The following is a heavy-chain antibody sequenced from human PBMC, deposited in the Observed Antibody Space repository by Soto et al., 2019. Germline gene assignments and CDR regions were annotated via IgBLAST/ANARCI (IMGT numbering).Heavy chain of an antibody. CDR2: ISPYNGNT. D-gene: IGHD2-21*02. V-gene: IGHV1-18*01. Sequence: QVQLVQSAGEVKKPGASAIVSCQASGYTFRNYIIAWLRQAPGQGLEWMGWISPYNGNTNYARQFRGRVTLTTATSTSAAYLERRNLGSDDAATYYCARYCAGNACYSRHYYAMDVWGQGTTVSVSS. CDR1: GYTFRNYI. J-gene: IGHJ6*02. CDR3: ARYCAGNACYSRHYYAMDV.